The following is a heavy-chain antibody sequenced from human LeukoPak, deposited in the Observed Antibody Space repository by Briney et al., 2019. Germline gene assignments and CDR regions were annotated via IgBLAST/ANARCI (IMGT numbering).Heavy chain of an antibody. V-gene: IGHV3-23*01. CDR1: GLTFSTYG. D-gene: IGHD1-26*01. Sequence: PGGSLRLSCAASGLTFSTYGMSWVRQAPGKGLEWVSGISGSGGSRFYTDSVKGRFTISRDNSKNTLYLQMNSLRAEDTAVYYCAKLREWELPDLFDYWGQGTLVTVSS. J-gene: IGHJ4*02. CDR3: AKLREWELPDLFDY. CDR2: ISGSGGSR.